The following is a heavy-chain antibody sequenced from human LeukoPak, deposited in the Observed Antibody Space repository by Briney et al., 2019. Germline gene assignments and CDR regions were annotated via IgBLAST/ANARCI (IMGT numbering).Heavy chain of an antibody. CDR3: ARRPYYDILTGYYVDAFDI. CDR1: GGSISSYY. D-gene: IGHD3-9*01. V-gene: IGHV4-59*08. J-gene: IGHJ3*02. Sequence: SETLSLTCTVSGGSISSYYWSWIRQPPGKGLEWIGYIYYSGSTNYNPSLKSRVTISVDTSKNQFSLKLSSVTAADTAVYYCARRPYYDILTGYYVDAFDIWGQGTMVTVSS. CDR2: IYYSGST.